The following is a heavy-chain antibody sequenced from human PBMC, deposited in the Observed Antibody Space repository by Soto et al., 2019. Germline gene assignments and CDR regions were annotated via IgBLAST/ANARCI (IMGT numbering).Heavy chain of an antibody. CDR3: ARAANYYDSSGYPQYYFDY. V-gene: IGHV4-30-2*01. Sequence: SETLSLTCAVSGGSISSGGYSWSWIRQPPGKGLEWIGYIYHSGSTYYNPSLKSRVTISVDRSKNQFSLKLSSVTAADTAVYYCARAANYYDSSGYPQYYFDYWGQGTLVTVSS. CDR1: GGSISSGGYS. D-gene: IGHD3-22*01. J-gene: IGHJ4*02. CDR2: IYHSGST.